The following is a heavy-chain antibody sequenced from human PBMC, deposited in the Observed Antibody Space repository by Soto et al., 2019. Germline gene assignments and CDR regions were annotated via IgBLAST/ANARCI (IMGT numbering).Heavy chain of an antibody. CDR1: GFTFSSSA. CDR3: AKATYSGSSRFDD. V-gene: IGHV3-23*01. CDR2: ISDSGVST. D-gene: IGHD1-26*01. J-gene: IGHJ4*02. Sequence: GGSLRLSCAASGFTFSSSAMSWVRQAPGKGLDWVSSISDSGVSTYYADSVKGRFTISRDNSKSTLYLLMNSLRAEDTAVYYCAKATYSGSSRFDDWGQGTLVTVSS.